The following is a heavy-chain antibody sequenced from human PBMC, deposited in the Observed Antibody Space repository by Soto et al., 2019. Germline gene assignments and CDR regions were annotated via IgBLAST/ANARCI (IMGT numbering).Heavy chain of an antibody. D-gene: IGHD3-3*01. CDR1: GGSISSGGYY. CDR2: IYYSGST. J-gene: IGHJ4*02. CDR3: ARKSASLIDY. V-gene: IGHV4-31*03. Sequence: SETLSLTCTVSGGSISSGGYYWSWIRQHPGKGLEWIGYIYYSGSTYYNPSLKSRVTISVDTSKNQFSLKLSSVTAADTAVYYCARKSASLIDYWGQGTLVTVSS.